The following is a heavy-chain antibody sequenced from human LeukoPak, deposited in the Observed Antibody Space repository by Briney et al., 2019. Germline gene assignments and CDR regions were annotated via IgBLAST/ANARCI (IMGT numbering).Heavy chain of an antibody. V-gene: IGHV4-34*01. CDR2: SNHSGST. J-gene: IGHJ4*02. D-gene: IGHD3-9*01. Sequence: PSETLSLTCAVYGGSFSGYYWSWIRQPPGKGLEWVGESNHSGSTNYNPSLKSRVTISVDTSKNQFSLKLSSVTAADTAVYYCAREKVLRYFDWLSTFDYWGQGTLVTVSS. CDR3: AREKVLRYFDWLSTFDY. CDR1: GGSFSGYY.